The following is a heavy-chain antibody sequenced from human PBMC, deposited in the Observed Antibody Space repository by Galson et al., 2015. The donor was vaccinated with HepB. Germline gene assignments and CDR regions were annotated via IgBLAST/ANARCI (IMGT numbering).Heavy chain of an antibody. Sequence: SLRLSCAASGFTFSSYSMNWVRQAPGKGLEWVSSISSSSSYIYYADSVKGRFTISRDNAKNSLYLQMNSLRAEDTAVYYCARASYCGGDCYSRENWFDPWGQGTLVTVSS. D-gene: IGHD2-21*01. J-gene: IGHJ5*02. CDR3: ARASYCGGDCYSRENWFDP. CDR2: ISSSSSYI. CDR1: GFTFSSYS. V-gene: IGHV3-21*01.